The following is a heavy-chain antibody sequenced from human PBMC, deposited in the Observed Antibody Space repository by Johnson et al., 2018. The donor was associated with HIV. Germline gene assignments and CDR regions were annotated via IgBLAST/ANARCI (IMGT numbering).Heavy chain of an antibody. Sequence: QVQLVESGGGVVQPGRSLRASCAASGFGFSSYGMHWVRQAPGKGLEWVAFIRYDGSNKYYADSVKGRFTISRDNSKNTLYLQMNSLRAEDTAVYYCATELLRTEHDAFDIWGQGTMVTVSS. CDR3: ATELLRTEHDAFDI. V-gene: IGHV3-30*02. CDR2: IRYDGSNK. D-gene: IGHD3-10*01. CDR1: GFGFSSYG. J-gene: IGHJ3*02.